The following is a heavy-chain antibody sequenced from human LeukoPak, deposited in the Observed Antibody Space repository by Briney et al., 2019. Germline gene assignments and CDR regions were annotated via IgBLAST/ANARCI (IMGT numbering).Heavy chain of an antibody. V-gene: IGHV1-18*01. CDR2: ISAYNGNA. CDR3: AWDGTSTVTIYPFDY. J-gene: IGHJ4*02. CDR1: GYTFTSYG. D-gene: IGHD4-17*01. Sequence: ASVKVSCKASGYTFTSYGISGVRQAPGQGLEWMGWISAYNGNADYAQKLQVRVSMTTDTSTSTAYMERRSLRSDDKAVDACAWDGTSTVTIYPFDYWGQGPLVTVPS.